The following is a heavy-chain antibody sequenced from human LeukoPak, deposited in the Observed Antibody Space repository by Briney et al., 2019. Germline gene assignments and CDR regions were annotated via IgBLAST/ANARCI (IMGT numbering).Heavy chain of an antibody. V-gene: IGHV4-38-2*02. D-gene: IGHD3-22*01. J-gene: IGHJ4*02. CDR3: ARYTANTAGYSFDF. CDR2: IHHSGVT. Sequence: ETLSLTCTVSGYSISSVYYWSWIRQPPRKGLEWIATIHHSGVTYSNPTLTSRVTMSVDTSKNQFSLKLGSVTAPGTAVYYCARYTANTAGYSFDFWGQGALVTVSS. CDR1: GYSISSVYY.